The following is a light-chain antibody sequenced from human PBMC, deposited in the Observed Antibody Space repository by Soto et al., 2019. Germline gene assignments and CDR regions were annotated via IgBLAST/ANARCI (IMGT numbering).Light chain of an antibody. CDR1: QSVSSN. J-gene: IGKJ2*01. CDR3: QQYNYWPYT. V-gene: IGKV3-15*01. CDR2: GSS. Sequence: EIVMTQSPATLSVSPGERATLSCRASQSVSSNLAWYQQKPGQAPRLLISGSSTRATGIQARFSGSGSGTEFTLTISSLQSEDFAVYYGQQYNYWPYTSGQGTKREIK.